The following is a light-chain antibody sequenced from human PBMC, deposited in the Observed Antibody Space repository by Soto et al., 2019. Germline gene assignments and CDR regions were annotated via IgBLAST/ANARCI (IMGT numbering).Light chain of an antibody. CDR2: AAS. V-gene: IGKV1-12*01. J-gene: IGKJ4*01. CDR3: LQGDSFPLT. Sequence: DLQMTQSPSSVSASVGDRVTITCRASQDISSCLAWFQHKPGEAPSLLIYAASSLHSGVPSRFSGTGSGTEFALTINGLQPEDFATYYCLQGDSFPLTFGGGTKVEIK. CDR1: QDISSC.